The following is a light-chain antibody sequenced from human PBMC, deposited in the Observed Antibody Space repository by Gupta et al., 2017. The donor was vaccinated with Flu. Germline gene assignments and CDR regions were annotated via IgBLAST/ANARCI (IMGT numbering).Light chain of an antibody. Sequence: QIVVTQEPSLSVSPRGTVTLTCALSSGSVSPDHHPTWYQQTPGQTPRTLFLDRDSRSAGVPGRFSAAMGGARAALTITGAEGDDESDYYCAHYLCGGIWVFGGGTKLTVL. V-gene: IGLV8-61*01. CDR1: SGSVSPDHH. J-gene: IGLJ3*02. CDR3: AHYLCGGIWV. CDR2: DRD.